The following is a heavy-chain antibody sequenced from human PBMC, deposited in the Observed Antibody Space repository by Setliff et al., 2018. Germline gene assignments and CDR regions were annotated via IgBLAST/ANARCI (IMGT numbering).Heavy chain of an antibody. CDR2: ISSSSSTI. CDR3: ARTTGYRLEGDFDY. V-gene: IGHV3-48*04. D-gene: IGHD3-16*01. CDR1: GFTFSSYS. J-gene: IGHJ4*02. Sequence: HPGGSLRLSCAASGFTFSSYSMNWVRQAPGKGLEWVSYISSSSSTIYYADSVKGRFTVSRDNAKNSLYLQMTSLRAEDTAIYYCARTTGYRLEGDFDYWGQGTLVTVSS.